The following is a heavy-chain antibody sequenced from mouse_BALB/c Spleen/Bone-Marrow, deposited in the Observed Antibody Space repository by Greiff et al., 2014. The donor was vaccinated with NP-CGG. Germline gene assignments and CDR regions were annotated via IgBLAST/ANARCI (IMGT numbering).Heavy chain of an antibody. CDR3: ARDRGVQGYAMDY. J-gene: IGHJ4*01. V-gene: IGHV5-4*02. D-gene: IGHD2-14*01. CDR2: ISDGGSYT. CDR1: GFTFSDYY. Sequence: EVQLQQSGGGLVKPGGSPKLSCAASGFTFSDYYMYWVRQTPEKRLEWVATISDGGSYTYYPDSVKGRFTISRDIAKNNLYLQMSSLKSEDTAMYYCARDRGVQGYAMDYWGQGTSVTVSS.